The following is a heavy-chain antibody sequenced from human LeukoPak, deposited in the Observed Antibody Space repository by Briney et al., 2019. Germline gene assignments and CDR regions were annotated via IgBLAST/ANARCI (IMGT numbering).Heavy chain of an antibody. CDR2: ISYDGSNK. J-gene: IGHJ4*02. Sequence: GGSLRLSCAASGFTFSSYGMHWVRQAPGKGLEWVAVISYDGSNKYYADSVKGRFTISRDNSKNTLYLQMNSLRAEDTAVYFCARARRLEWLFFDYWGQGTLVTVSS. CDR1: GFTFSSYG. D-gene: IGHD3-3*01. CDR3: ARARRLEWLFFDY. V-gene: IGHV3-30*03.